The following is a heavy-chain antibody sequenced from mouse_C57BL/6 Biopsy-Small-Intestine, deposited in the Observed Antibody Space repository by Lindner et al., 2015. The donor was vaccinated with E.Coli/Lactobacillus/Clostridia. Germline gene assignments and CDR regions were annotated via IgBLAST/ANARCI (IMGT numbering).Heavy chain of an antibody. J-gene: IGHJ4*01. CDR1: GYTFTRHT. CDR3: ARVVVVGGVWFDP. Sequence: SVKVSCKTSGYTFTRHTISWVRQAPGQGLEWMGWITAYNGNTNYAQKFQGRVTMTTDTSTSTAYMELRSLTSDDTAVYYCARVVVVGGVWFDPWGQGTLVTVSS. D-gene: IGHD1-1*02. CDR2: ITAYNGNT. V-gene: IGHV1-4*01.